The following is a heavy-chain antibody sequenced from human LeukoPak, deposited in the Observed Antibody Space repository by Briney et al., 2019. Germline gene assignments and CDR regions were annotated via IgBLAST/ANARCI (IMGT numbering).Heavy chain of an antibody. V-gene: IGHV3-7*01. D-gene: IGHD5-12*01. J-gene: IGHJ4*02. CDR2: IKQDGSEK. CDR3: AKVDIVATIDAGRLVDY. CDR1: GFTFSSYW. Sequence: GGSLRLSCAASGFTFSSYWMSWVRQAPGKGLEWVANIKQDGSEKYYVDSVKGRFTISRDNAKNSLYLQMNSLRAEDTAVYYCAKVDIVATIDAGRLVDYWGQGTLVTVSS.